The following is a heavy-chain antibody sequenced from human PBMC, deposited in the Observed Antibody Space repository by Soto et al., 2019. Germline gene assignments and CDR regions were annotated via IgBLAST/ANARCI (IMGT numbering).Heavy chain of an antibody. CDR1: GGSISPYY. J-gene: IGHJ4*02. CDR3: ASQHYYDSSGYYVVY. V-gene: IGHV4-59*04. CDR2: IHYSGST. Sequence: SETLSLTYTVSGGSISPYYWGWIRQPPGKGLEWIGNIHYSGSTYYDSSLQSRVTISIDTSKNQFSLKLSSVTATDTAVYYCASQHYYDSSGYYVVYWGQGTLVTVSS. D-gene: IGHD3-22*01.